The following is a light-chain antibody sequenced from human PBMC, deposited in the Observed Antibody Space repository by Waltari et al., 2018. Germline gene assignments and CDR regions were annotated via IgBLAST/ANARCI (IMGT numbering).Light chain of an antibody. J-gene: IGLJ3*02. CDR1: RSNIGTNT. CDR2: RNN. CDR3: ASWDDSLNGPV. Sequence: QSVLTQPPSASGTPGQRVTISGSGSRSNIGTNTVNWYQQLPGAAPKVLIYRNNQRPSGVPDRFSGSKSVTSASLAISGLQSEDEAAYFCASWDDSLNGPVFGGGTTLTVL. V-gene: IGLV1-44*01.